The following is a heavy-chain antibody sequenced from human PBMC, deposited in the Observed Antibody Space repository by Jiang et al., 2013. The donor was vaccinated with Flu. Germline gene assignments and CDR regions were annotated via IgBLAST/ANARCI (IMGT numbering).Heavy chain of an antibody. CDR3: AKLTDYFDSSGNFDH. CDR2: LSGNGDGT. V-gene: IGHV3-23*01. Sequence: FTFSQLCHELGPARLQGRDWSGSSGLSGNGDGTYYAGSVKGRFTISRDNSKNTLYLRMNSLRAEDTAVYYCAKLTDYFDSSGNFDHWGQGTLVTVSS. J-gene: IGHJ4*02. CDR1: FTFSQLC. D-gene: IGHD3-22*01.